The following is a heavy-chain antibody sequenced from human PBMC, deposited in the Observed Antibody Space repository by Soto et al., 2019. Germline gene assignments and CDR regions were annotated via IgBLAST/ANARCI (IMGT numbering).Heavy chain of an antibody. CDR3: ARDPTESSGFDAFDI. CDR1: GGSISSYY. V-gene: IGHV4-59*01. J-gene: IGHJ3*02. CDR2: IYYSGST. D-gene: IGHD3-22*01. Sequence: QVQLQESGPGLVKPSETLSLTCTVSGGSISSYYWSWIRQPPGKGLEWIGYIYYSGSTKYNPSLTLRVTISVDTSKNQFSLKLSSVTAADTAVYYCARDPTESSGFDAFDIWGQGRMVTVSS.